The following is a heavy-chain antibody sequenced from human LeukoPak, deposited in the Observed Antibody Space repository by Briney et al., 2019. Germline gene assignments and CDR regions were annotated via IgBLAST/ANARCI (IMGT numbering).Heavy chain of an antibody. J-gene: IGHJ4*02. Sequence: ASVKVSCKASGYTFTGYYMYWVRQAPGQGLEWMGWINPNSGGTNYAQKFQGRVTMTRDTSISTAYMELSRLRSDDTAVYYCARALSGSYSDFDYWGQGTLVTVSS. V-gene: IGHV1-2*02. D-gene: IGHD1-26*01. CDR3: ARALSGSYSDFDY. CDR1: GYTFTGYY. CDR2: INPNSGGT.